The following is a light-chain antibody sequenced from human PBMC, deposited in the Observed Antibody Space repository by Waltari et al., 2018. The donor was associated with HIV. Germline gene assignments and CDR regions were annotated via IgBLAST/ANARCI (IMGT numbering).Light chain of an antibody. V-gene: IGLV2-11*01. Sequence: QSALTQPRSVSGSPGQSVTISCTGTSSDIGDYNYVSWYQQHPGKAPKLMIYDVTKRPSGVPDRFSGSKSGSTASRTICGLQAEDEAAYYCCSFAGSYTLVFGGGTKLTVL. CDR1: SSDIGDYNY. CDR3: CSFAGSYTLV. CDR2: DVT. J-gene: IGLJ3*02.